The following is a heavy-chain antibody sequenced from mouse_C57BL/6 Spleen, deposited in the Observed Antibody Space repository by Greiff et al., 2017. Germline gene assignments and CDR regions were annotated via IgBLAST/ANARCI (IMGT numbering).Heavy chain of an antibody. J-gene: IGHJ3*01. Sequence: QVQLKQSGAELVRPGASVTLSCKASGYTFTDYEMHWVKQTPVHGLEWIGAIDPETGGTAYNQKFKGKAILTADKSSSTAYMELRSLTSEDSAVYYCTRDVWFAYWGQGTLVTVSA. CDR2: IDPETGGT. CDR3: TRDVWFAY. CDR1: GYTFTDYE. V-gene: IGHV1-15*01.